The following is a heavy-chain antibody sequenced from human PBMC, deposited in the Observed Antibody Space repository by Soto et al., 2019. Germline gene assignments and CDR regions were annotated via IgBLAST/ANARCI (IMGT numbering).Heavy chain of an antibody. CDR3: AGMYRGSPGGTLRY. Sequence: QVQLQESGPGLVKPSQTLSLTCTVSGGSISSGGYYWSWLRQHPGKGLEWNGYIYYSGSTYHNPSVESRVNISVGTSKNRFSLKLSSVTAVDTAVYYCAGMYRGSPGGTLRYWGQGPLVTVSS. D-gene: IGHD1-26*01. V-gene: IGHV4-31*03. J-gene: IGHJ4*02. CDR1: GGSISSGGYY. CDR2: IYYSGST.